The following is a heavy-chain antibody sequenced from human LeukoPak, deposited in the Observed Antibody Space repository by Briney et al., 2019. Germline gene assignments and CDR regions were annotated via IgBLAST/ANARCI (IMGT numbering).Heavy chain of an antibody. CDR3: ARGGFGHNMDV. D-gene: IGHD3-3*01. CDR1: EFTFSNYW. CDR2: INSDGSNT. J-gene: IGHJ6*03. Sequence: GGSLRLSYVASEFTFSNYWLHWVRQAPGKGPVWVSRINSDGSNTIYADSVKGRFTISRDNAKNTVYLQMNSLRVEDTAIYYCARGGFGHNMDVWGKGTTVTVSS. V-gene: IGHV3-74*01.